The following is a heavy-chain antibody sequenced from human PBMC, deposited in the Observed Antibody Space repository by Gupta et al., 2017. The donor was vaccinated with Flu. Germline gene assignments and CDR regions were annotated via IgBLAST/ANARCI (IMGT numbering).Heavy chain of an antibody. Sequence: VEQASPVGAVVLPGCSVHLSQVPSRFIHRAYPTSSCWEALGKGLEWVSGIGCIGGTTYSADTVNGRFTISRDNSKDTLYLQMSSLIVVDTAVYHGAKLLRGSYGSSAWPWFIDIWGRGTLVTVSS. CDR3: AKLLRGSYGSSAWPWFIDI. V-gene: IGHV3-23*04. J-gene: IGHJ2*01. D-gene: IGHD6-25*01. CDR2: IGCIGGTT. CDR1: RFIHRAYP.